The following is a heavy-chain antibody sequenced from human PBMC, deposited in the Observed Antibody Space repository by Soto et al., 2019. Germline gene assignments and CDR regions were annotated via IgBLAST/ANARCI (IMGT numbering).Heavy chain of an antibody. CDR2: ISSRGSNI. CDR1: GFTFSDYY. V-gene: IGHV3-11*01. D-gene: IGHD6-19*01. Sequence: QVPLVESGGGLVKPGVSLRLSCAASGFTFSDYYMSWIRQAPGTGLEWVSYISSRGSNIYYADSVKSRFTISRDNAKNSLYLQMNSLRAEDTAVSYCGRDRAYSSGWYPREYWGQGTLVTVSS. CDR3: GRDRAYSSGWYPREY. J-gene: IGHJ4*02.